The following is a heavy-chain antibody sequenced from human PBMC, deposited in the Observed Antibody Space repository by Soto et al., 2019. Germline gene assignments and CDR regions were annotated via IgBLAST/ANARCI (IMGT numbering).Heavy chain of an antibody. CDR1: GYTFTSYS. CDR3: AREFGDTMIRSPYGMDV. J-gene: IGHJ6*02. D-gene: IGHD3-10*01. CDR2: INTANGNT. V-gene: IGHV1-3*04. Sequence: AASVKVSCKTSGYTFTSYSIHWVRQAPGQRPEWMGWINTANGNTKYSQKFQGRVTITRDRSATTASMELNSLRSEDTAVYYCAREFGDTMIRSPYGMDVWGQGTTVTVSS.